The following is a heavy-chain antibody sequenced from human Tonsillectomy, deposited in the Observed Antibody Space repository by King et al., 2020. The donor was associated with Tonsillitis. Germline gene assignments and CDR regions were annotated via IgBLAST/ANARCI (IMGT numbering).Heavy chain of an antibody. Sequence: VQLVESGGGVVQPGGSLRLSCVASGFTFSGYGMHWVRQAPGKGPEWVAFIRHDGSNQYYADAVKGRFTISRDNLKNILSLQMNSLRPEDTAMYYCAKGPQGYIGYWGQGTLVTASS. V-gene: IGHV3-30*02. CDR1: GFTFSGYG. CDR2: IRHDGSNQ. D-gene: IGHD3-22*01. J-gene: IGHJ4*02. CDR3: AKGPQGYIGY.